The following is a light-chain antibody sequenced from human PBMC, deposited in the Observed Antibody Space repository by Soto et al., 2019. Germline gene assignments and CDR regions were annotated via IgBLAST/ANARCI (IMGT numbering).Light chain of an antibody. CDR1: QSVNSDY. V-gene: IGKV3-20*01. J-gene: IGKJ1*01. Sequence: EIVLTQSPGTLSLFPGERATLSCRATQSVNSDYLAWYQQRPGHAPRLLIYIASRRATGLPDRFSGSGSGTDFTLTINRLEPEDFAVYYCQQYGTSPWTFGQGTKVEIK. CDR3: QQYGTSPWT. CDR2: IAS.